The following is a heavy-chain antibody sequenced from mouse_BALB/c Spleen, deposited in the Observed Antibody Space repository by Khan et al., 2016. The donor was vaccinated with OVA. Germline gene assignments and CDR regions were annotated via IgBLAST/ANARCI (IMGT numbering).Heavy chain of an antibody. V-gene: IGHV1-84*02. D-gene: IGHD2-3*01. Sequence: QVQLQQSGPELVKPGASVKISCKASGYTFTDYYINWVKQKPGQGLEWIGWIYPGSGNTKYNEKFKGKATLTVDTSSSTAYMQLSSLTSEDTAVYFWARRGIYDGYYVGFAYWGQGTLVTVSA. CDR1: GYTFTDYY. CDR3: ARRGIYDGYYVGFAY. CDR2: IYPGSGNT. J-gene: IGHJ3*01.